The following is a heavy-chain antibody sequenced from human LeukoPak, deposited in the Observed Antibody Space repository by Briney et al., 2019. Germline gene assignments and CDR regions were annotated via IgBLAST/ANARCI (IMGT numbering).Heavy chain of an antibody. CDR3: ARASDSADYYYYYYMDV. CDR2: ISAYNGNT. D-gene: IGHD4-11*01. Sequence: ASVKVSCKASGYTFTSYGISWVRQPPGQGLELMGWISAYNGNTNYAQKLPGRVTMTTDTSTSTAYMELRSLRSDDTAVYYCARASDSADYYYYYYMDVWGKGTTVTVSS. V-gene: IGHV1-18*01. J-gene: IGHJ6*03. CDR1: GYTFTSYG.